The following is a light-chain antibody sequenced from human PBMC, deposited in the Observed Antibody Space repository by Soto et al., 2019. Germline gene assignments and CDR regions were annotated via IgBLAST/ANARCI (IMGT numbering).Light chain of an antibody. CDR2: DAS. Sequence: DLQLTPSPSTLSASVIDRVTITCRASQSLNNDLAWYQQKPGKAPNLLIYDASTLERGVPSRFSGTGSGTEFTLAINSLQPDDFATYYCQQHHSSSITFGQGTRLEIK. J-gene: IGKJ5*01. V-gene: IGKV1-5*01. CDR3: QQHHSSSIT. CDR1: QSLNND.